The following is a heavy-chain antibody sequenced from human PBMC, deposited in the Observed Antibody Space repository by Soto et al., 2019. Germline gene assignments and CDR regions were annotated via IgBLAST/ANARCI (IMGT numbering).Heavy chain of an antibody. V-gene: IGHV3-23*01. Sequence: GGSLRLSCAASGFTFSSYAMSWVRQAPGKGLEWVSAISGSGGSTYYADSVKGRFTISRDNSKNTLYLQMNSLRAEDTAVYYCAKDTQQYSSSWFAYYYYGMDVWGQGTTVTVSS. J-gene: IGHJ6*02. CDR3: AKDTQQYSSSWFAYYYYGMDV. CDR1: GFTFSSYA. D-gene: IGHD6-13*01. CDR2: ISGSGGST.